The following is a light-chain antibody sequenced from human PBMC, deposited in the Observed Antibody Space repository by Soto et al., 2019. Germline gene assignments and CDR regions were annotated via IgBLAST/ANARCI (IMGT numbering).Light chain of an antibody. J-gene: IGKJ1*01. CDR2: AAS. V-gene: IGKV1-6*01. CDR3: LQDHSCPWT. CDR1: QDITTY. Sequence: GDGVTITCRASQDITTYLSWYQQQPGKAPKLLIYAASSLQSGVPSRFSGGGSGTVFTLTIGGLQPEDFATYYCLQDHSCPWTFGQGTKVELK.